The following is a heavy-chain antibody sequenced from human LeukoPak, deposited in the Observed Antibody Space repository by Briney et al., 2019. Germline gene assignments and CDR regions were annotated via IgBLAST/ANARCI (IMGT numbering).Heavy chain of an antibody. Sequence: EASVKVSCKASGGTFSSYAISWVRQAPGQGLEWMGGIIPIFGTANYAQKFQGRVTITTDESTSTAYMELSSLRSEDTAVYYCASIGGGVTPTFDYWGQGTLVTVSS. V-gene: IGHV1-69*05. J-gene: IGHJ4*02. CDR1: GGTFSSYA. CDR2: IIPIFGTA. CDR3: ASIGGGVTPTFDY. D-gene: IGHD3-16*01.